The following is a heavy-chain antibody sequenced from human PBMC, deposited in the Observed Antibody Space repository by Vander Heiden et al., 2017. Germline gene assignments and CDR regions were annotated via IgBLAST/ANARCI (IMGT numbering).Heavy chain of an antibody. J-gene: IGHJ4*02. D-gene: IGHD2-8*02. CDR1: GFTFSSYV. CDR3: AKETGVFGARGGFDY. V-gene: IGHV3-23*01. Sequence: EVDLLESGGGLVQLGGSLRLSCAASGFTFSSYVMTLCRRAAGKGLEWVSSISGTGTSTYYADAVKGRFTISRDNSKNTLYLQMNSLRAEDTAVYYCAKETGVFGARGGFDYWGQGALVTVSS. CDR2: ISGTGTST.